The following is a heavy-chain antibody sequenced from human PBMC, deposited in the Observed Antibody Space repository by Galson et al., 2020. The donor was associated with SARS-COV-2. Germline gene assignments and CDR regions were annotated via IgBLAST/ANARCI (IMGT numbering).Heavy chain of an antibody. J-gene: IGHJ4*02. V-gene: IGHV4-39*01. CDR2: MTYSGSS. Sequence: SETLSLTCTVSGDSVTSSYYYWGWIRQPQGKELEYIGTMTYSGSSYYNPSLKSRVTILVDASKNQFSLNLRSVTAADTAIYYCARRASAWHYFEHWGRGALVTVSS. D-gene: IGHD6-19*01. CDR3: ARRASAWHYFEH. CDR1: GDSVTSSYYY.